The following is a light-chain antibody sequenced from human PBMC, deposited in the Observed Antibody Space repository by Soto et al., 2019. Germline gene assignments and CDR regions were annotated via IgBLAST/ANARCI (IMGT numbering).Light chain of an antibody. V-gene: IGKV3-15*01. J-gene: IGKJ1*01. Sequence: EIMMTQSPGTLSASPGERATLSCRASQSVSSNLAWYQQKPGQAPRLLIYAVSTRATGIPARFSGSGSGTEFTHTISSLQSEDCAVYYCQQYNKWPLTFGQGTKVEIK. CDR3: QQYNKWPLT. CDR1: QSVSSN. CDR2: AVS.